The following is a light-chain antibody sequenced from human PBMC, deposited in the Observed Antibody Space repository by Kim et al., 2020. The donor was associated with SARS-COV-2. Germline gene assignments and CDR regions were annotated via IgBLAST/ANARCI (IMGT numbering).Light chain of an antibody. Sequence: TATLICTACESVSGNYLAWYEQKPGQAPRLLTYSASSRATGIPDRFSGSGSATGFTLTNRRLEPGDIAVYFSQQYGRSPQWTFGGGSKVGIK. CDR3: QQYGRSPQWT. CDR2: SAS. V-gene: IGKV3-20*01. J-gene: IGKJ4*02. CDR1: ESVSGNY.